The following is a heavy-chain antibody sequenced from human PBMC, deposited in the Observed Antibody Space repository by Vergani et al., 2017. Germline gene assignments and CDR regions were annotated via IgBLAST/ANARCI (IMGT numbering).Heavy chain of an antibody. CDR2: INHSGST. CDR3: ARTRITMIVVVRPFDI. Sequence: QVQLQQWGAGLLKPSETLSLTCAVYGGSFSGYYWSWIRQPPGKGLEWIGEINHSGSTSYNPSLKSRVTISVDTSKNQFSLKLSSVTAADTAVYYCARTRITMIVVVRPFDIWGQGTMVTVSS. V-gene: IGHV4-34*01. D-gene: IGHD3-22*01. CDR1: GGSFSGYY. J-gene: IGHJ3*02.